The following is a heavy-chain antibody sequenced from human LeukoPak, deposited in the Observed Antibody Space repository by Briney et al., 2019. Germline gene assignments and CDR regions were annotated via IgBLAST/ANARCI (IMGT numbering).Heavy chain of an antibody. CDR3: ARDRLAVTTGWFDP. V-gene: IGHV3-21*01. CDR2: ISSSSSYI. CDR1: GFTFSSYS. J-gene: IGHJ5*02. D-gene: IGHD4-17*01. Sequence: PGGSLRLSCAASGFTFSSYSMNWVRQAPGKGLDWVSSISSSSSYIYYADSVKGRFTISRDNAKNSLYLQMNSLRAEDTAVYYCARDRLAVTTGWFDPWGQGTLVTVSS.